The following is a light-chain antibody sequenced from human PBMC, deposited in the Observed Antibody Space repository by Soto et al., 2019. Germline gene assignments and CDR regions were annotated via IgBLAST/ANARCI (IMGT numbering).Light chain of an antibody. J-gene: IGKJ5*01. CDR3: QQYGSYPSLT. V-gene: IGKV3D-20*01. CDR2: DAS. CDR1: ATLSSSY. Sequence: EIVLTQSPATLSLSPGERATLSCGTSATLSSSYLAWYQQKPGLAPRLLLYDASSRATGIPDRFSGSGSGTDFTLTISSLEPEDFAVYYCQQYGSYPSLTFGQGTRLEIK.